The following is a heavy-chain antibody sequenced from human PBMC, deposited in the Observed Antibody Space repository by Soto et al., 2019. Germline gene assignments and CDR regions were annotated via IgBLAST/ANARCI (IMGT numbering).Heavy chain of an antibody. D-gene: IGHD1-7*01. CDR3: ASTGGGWELHYYYYGMDV. J-gene: IGHJ6*02. CDR2: ISGSGGST. CDR1: GFTFSSYA. Sequence: PGGSLRLSCAASGFTFSSYAMSWVRQAPGKGLEWVSAISGSGGSTYYADSVKGRFTISRDNSKNTLYLQMNSLRAEDTAVYYCASTGGGWELHYYYYGMDVWGQGTTVTVSS. V-gene: IGHV3-23*01.